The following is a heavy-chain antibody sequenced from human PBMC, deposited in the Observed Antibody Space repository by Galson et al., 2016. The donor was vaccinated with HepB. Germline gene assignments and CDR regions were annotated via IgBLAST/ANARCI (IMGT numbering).Heavy chain of an antibody. CDR3: AKDSYYDILTGPTYYYYGMDV. D-gene: IGHD3-9*01. CDR2: SYGDGRT. J-gene: IGHJ6*02. Sequence: SLRLSCAASGFTFSSYAMSWVRQAPGKGLKWVSVSYGDGRTYYAESVKGRFTISRDNSKNTLYLQMNSLRAEDTAVYYCAKDSYYDILTGPTYYYYGMDVWGQGTTVTVSS. V-gene: IGHV3-23*03. CDR1: GFTFSSYA.